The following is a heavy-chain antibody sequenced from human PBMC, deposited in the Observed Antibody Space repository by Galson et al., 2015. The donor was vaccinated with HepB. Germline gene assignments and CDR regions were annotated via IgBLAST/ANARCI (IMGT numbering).Heavy chain of an antibody. CDR3: AKGGHFDY. CDR2: ISFNGDST. Sequence: SLRLSCAASGFTFTTFDMSWGRQAPGKGLEWVSLISFNGDSTYYADSVKGRFTVSRDNSKNTLYLQMNSLRAEDTAVYYCAKGGHFDYWGQGSLVTVSS. V-gene: IGHV3-23*01. J-gene: IGHJ4*02. CDR1: GFTFTTFD. D-gene: IGHD2-15*01.